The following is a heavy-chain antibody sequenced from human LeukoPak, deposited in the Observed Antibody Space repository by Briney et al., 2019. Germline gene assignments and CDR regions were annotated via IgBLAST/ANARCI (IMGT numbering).Heavy chain of an antibody. CDR3: ARDRYRQGGAVDY. J-gene: IGHJ4*02. CDR2: ISSSSSYI. Sequence: GGSLRLSCAASGFTFSSYSMNWVRQAPGKGLEWVSSISSSSSYIYYADSMKGRFTISSDNAKNSLYLQMNSLRAEDTAVYYCARDRYRQGGAVDYWGQGTLVTVTS. V-gene: IGHV3-21*01. CDR1: GFTFSSYS. D-gene: IGHD1-26*01.